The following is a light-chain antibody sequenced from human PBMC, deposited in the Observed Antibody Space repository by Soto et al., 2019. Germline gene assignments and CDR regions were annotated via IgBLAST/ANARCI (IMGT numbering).Light chain of an antibody. J-gene: IGLJ1*01. CDR1: SSDVGGLNS. CDR3: SSYTSTMTNV. Sequence: QSMLTQPASGTGSPGQSITISCTGTSSDVGGLNSVSWYQLRPGTAPKLILYDVVDRPSGVSYRFSGSKSGNTASLTISGLQAADEADYFCSSYTSTMTNVFGSGTKVTVL. V-gene: IGLV2-14*03. CDR2: DVV.